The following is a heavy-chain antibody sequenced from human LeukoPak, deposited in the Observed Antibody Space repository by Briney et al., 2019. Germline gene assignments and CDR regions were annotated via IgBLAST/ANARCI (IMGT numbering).Heavy chain of an antibody. D-gene: IGHD2-2*01. J-gene: IGHJ6*04. Sequence: PGGSLRLSCAASGFTFSNAWMSWVRQAPGKGLEWVGRIKGKTDGGTTDYAAPVKGRFTISRDDSKNTLYLQTNSLKTEDTAVHYCTSSFYCSSTSCRPRYYYGMDVWGKGTTVTVSS. V-gene: IGHV3-15*01. CDR1: GFTFSNAW. CDR3: TSSFYCSSTSCRPRYYYGMDV. CDR2: IKGKTDGGTT.